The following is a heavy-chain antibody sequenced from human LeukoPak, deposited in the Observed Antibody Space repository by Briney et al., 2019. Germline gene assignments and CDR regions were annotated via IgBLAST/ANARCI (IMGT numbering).Heavy chain of an antibody. CDR2: IKSKTDGGTT. J-gene: IGHJ4*02. CDR1: GFTFTNAW. D-gene: IGHD3-10*01. CDR3: TMGRSEAAG. Sequence: GGSLRLSCAASGFTFTNAWMNWVRQAPGKGLEWVGRIKSKTDGGTTGYAALVKDRFTISRDDSKNTLYLQMDNLKIEDTAVYYCTMGRSEAAGWGQGTLVTVSS. V-gene: IGHV3-15*01.